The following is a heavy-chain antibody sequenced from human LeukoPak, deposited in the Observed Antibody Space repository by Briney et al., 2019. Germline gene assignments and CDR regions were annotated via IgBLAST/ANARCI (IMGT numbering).Heavy chain of an antibody. CDR2: IVVGSGNT. V-gene: IGHV1-58*01. J-gene: IGHJ4*02. Sequence: SVKVSCKASGFTFTSSAVQWERQARGQRLEWIGWIVVGSGNTNYAQKFQERVTITRDMSTSTAYMELSSLRSEDTAVYYCAALIVELWELPPYFDYWGQGTLVTVSS. CDR1: GFTFTSSA. D-gene: IGHD1-26*01. CDR3: AALIVELWELPPYFDY.